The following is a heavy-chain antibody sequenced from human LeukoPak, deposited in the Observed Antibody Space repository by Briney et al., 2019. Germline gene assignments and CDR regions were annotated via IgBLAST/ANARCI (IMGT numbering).Heavy chain of an antibody. CDR1: GGSFSDYY. Sequence: SETLSLTCAVYGGSFSDYYWSWIRQPPGKGLEWIGEVNHSGSTNYNPSLKSRVTISVDTSKNQFSLKLSSVTAADTAVYYCARDSLVGATYFDYWGQGTLVTVSS. V-gene: IGHV4-34*01. CDR2: VNHSGST. CDR3: ARDSLVGATYFDY. J-gene: IGHJ4*02. D-gene: IGHD1-26*01.